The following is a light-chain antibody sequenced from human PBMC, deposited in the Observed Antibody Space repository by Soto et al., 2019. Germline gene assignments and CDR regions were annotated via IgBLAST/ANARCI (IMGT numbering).Light chain of an antibody. J-gene: IGKJ3*01. V-gene: IGKV1-12*01. CDR3: QHATSFPPIFT. Sequence: DIQMTQSPSSVSASVGDRVTITCRASQGISSWLAWYQQNPGKAPKRLIYAACSLQSGVRSRFSCSGSGKDFTRTISSLQPEDFATYYYQHATSFPPIFTFGPGTKGDIK. CDR2: AAC. CDR1: QGISSW.